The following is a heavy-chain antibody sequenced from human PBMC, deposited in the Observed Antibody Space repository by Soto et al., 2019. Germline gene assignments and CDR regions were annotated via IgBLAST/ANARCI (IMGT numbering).Heavy chain of an antibody. Sequence: SETLSLTCSVSGDYIHVGGYYWTWIRQRPGKGLEWMRCIYYTGKTYYNPSLESRLTMSVDRSKNQFSLRLTSVPAADTAVYFCGRDLTSNANCIDPWGQGTLVTVSS. CDR1: GDYIHVGGYY. D-gene: IGHD2-2*01. CDR2: IYYTGKT. J-gene: IGHJ5*02. V-gene: IGHV4-30-4*01. CDR3: GRDLTSNANCIDP.